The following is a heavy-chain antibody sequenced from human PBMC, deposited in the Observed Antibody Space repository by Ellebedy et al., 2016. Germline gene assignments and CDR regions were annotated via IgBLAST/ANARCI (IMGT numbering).Heavy chain of an antibody. CDR3: ARESHGYYYYMDV. V-gene: IGHV3-30*03. CDR2: ISHDGNNK. D-gene: IGHD2-8*01. Sequence: GGSLRLXXAASGFTFSTYGMHWVRQAPGRGLEWVGIISHDGNNKYYADSVKGRFTISRDNSKNMLYLQMNSLRVDDTAVYYCARESHGYYYYMDVWGKGTMVTVSS. J-gene: IGHJ6*03. CDR1: GFTFSTYG.